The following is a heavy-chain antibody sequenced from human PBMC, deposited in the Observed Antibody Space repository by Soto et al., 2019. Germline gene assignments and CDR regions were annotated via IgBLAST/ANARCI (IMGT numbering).Heavy chain of an antibody. Sequence: SSETLSLTCAIPGYSIRTYNWWVWIRQPPGKGLEWIGYIYYTGNTYYNLYLKSRVSMSIDTATDQFSLNLGSVTAAAPAVYYCARTSRLKPGHLDYWGQGILVTVSS. V-gene: IGHV4-28*01. CDR1: GYSIRTYNW. CDR3: ARTSRLKPGHLDY. J-gene: IGHJ4*02. D-gene: IGHD7-27*01. CDR2: IYYTGNT.